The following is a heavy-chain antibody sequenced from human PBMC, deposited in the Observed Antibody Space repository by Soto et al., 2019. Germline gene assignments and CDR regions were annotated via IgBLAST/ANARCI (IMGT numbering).Heavy chain of an antibody. V-gene: IGHV3-30*18. CDR2: ISYDGSNK. J-gene: IGHJ1*01. D-gene: IGHD2-21*02. CDR1: GFTFSRFG. CDR3: GKDLVEYFGGGCYRKYFQH. Sequence: QVQLVESGGGVVQPGRSLRVSCAASGFTFSRFGMYWVRQAPGKGLEWVAIISYDGSNKYYADSVKGRFTISRDNSQKTLYLHMNSLLAADSAVYYCGKDLVEYFGGGCYRKYFQHWCQGTLVTGSS.